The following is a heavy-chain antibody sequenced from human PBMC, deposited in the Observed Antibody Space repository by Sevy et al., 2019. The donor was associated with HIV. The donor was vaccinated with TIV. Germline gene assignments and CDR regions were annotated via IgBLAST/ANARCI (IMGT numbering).Heavy chain of an antibody. CDR3: ARHCTGSSCSHAFDI. V-gene: IGHV4-34*01. Sequence: LLQLRRPCPSPALSMVGPSVVTTGAGSASPPGKGLEWIGEINHSGGTNYNPSLKSRVTISVDTSKNQFSLKLNSVTAADTAVYYCARHCTGSSCSHAFDIWGQGTMVTVSS. CDR1: VGPSVVTT. J-gene: IGHJ3*02. CDR2: INHSGGT. D-gene: IGHD2-15*01.